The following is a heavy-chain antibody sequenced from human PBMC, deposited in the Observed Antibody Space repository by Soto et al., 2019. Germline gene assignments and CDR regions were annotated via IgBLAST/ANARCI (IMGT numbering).Heavy chain of an antibody. V-gene: IGHV3-23*01. CDR1: GFTFSSYA. J-gene: IGHJ4*02. CDR3: ARSGPGTYFDY. CDR2: ISGSGGST. Sequence: EVQLLDSGGGLVQPGGSLRLSCAASGFTFSSYAMNWVRQAPGKGLEWVSVISGSGGSTYYADSVKGRFTISRDNSKITLYLQMNSLRAEDTAVYYCARSGPGTYFDYWGQGTLVPVSS. D-gene: IGHD6-13*01.